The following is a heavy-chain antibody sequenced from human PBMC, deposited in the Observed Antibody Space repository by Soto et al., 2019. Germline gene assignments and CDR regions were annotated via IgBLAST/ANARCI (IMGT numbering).Heavy chain of an antibody. CDR3: ARRGAYGDYN. CDR2: IYYSGST. J-gene: IGHJ4*02. V-gene: IGHV4-59*01. Sequence: PSETLSLTCTVSGGSISSYYWSWIRQPPGKGLEWIGYIYYSGSTNYNPSLKSRVTISVDTSKNQFSLKLSSVTAADTAVYYCARRGAYGDYNWGQGTLVTVSS. CDR1: GGSISSYY. D-gene: IGHD4-17*01.